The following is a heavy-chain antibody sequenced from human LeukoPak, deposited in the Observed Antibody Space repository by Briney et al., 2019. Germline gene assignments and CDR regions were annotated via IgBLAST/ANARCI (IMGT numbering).Heavy chain of an antibody. CDR1: GYTFTGYY. Sequence: ASVKVSCKASGYTFTGYYMHWVRQAPGQGLEWMGWINPNSGGTNYAQKFQGRVTMTRDTSISTAYMELSRLRSDDTAAYYCASGTSSSYWNYFDYWGQGTLVTVSS. D-gene: IGHD6-6*01. J-gene: IGHJ4*02. V-gene: IGHV1-2*02. CDR3: ASGTSSSYWNYFDY. CDR2: INPNSGGT.